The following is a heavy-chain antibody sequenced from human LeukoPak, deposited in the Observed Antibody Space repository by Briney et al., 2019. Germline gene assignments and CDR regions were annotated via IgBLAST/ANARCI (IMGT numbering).Heavy chain of an antibody. CDR3: ARGQPEGLDLAQYYFDY. J-gene: IGHJ4*02. CDR1: GGSISSYY. CDR2: IYYSGST. V-gene: IGHV4-59*12. Sequence: SETLSLTCTVSGGSISSYYWSWIRQPPGKGLEWIGYIYYSGSTNYNPSLKSRVTMSVDTSKNQFSLKLSSVTAADTAVYYCARGQPEGLDLAQYYFDYWGQGTLVTVSS. D-gene: IGHD2-2*03.